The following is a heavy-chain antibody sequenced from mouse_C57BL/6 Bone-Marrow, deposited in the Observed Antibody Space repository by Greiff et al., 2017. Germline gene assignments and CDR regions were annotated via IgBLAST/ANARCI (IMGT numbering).Heavy chain of an antibody. CDR1: GYTFTSYW. D-gene: IGHD1-1*01. CDR3: AMGITTVVAPFAY. Sequence: QVQLQQPGAELVKPGASVKVSCKASGYTFTSYWMHWVQQRPGQGLEWIGRIHPSDSDTNYNQKFKGKATLTVDKSSSTAYMQLSSLTAEDSAVYYCAMGITTVVAPFAYWGQGTLVTVSA. CDR2: IHPSDSDT. V-gene: IGHV1-74*01. J-gene: IGHJ3*01.